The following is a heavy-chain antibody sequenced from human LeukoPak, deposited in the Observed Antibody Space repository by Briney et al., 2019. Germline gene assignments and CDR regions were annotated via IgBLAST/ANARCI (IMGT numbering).Heavy chain of an antibody. V-gene: IGHV3-74*01. CDR1: GFTFSSNW. Sequence: GGSLRPSCAASGFTFSSNWMHWVRQAPGKGLVWVSQINGDGSSTNYADSVKGRFTISRDNAKNTLYLQMNSLRADDTAVHYCTRTEYCSPASCKYASLWGQGTMVTVSS. CDR2: INGDGSST. CDR3: TRTEYCSPASCKYASL. D-gene: IGHD2/OR15-2a*01. J-gene: IGHJ3*01.